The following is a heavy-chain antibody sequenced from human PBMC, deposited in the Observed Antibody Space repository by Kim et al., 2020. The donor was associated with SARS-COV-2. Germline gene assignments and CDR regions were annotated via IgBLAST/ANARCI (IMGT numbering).Heavy chain of an antibody. CDR3: AREGDIVATITRPGWDYSYYGMDV. D-gene: IGHD5-12*01. CDR2: IWYDGSNK. V-gene: IGHV3-33*01. Sequence: GGSLRLSCAASGFTFSSYGMHWVRQAPGKGLEWVAVIWYDGSNKYYADSVKGRFTISRDNSKNTLYLQMNSLRAEDTAVYYCAREGDIVATITRPGWDYSYYGMDVWGQGTTVTVSS. CDR1: GFTFSSYG. J-gene: IGHJ6*02.